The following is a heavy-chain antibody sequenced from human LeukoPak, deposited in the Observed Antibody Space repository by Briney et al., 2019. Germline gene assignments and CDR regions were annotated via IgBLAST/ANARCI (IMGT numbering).Heavy chain of an antibody. D-gene: IGHD3-16*02. CDR3: ARGRRDYDYVWGSYRINWFDP. CDR2: IYYSGST. V-gene: IGHV4-59*01. Sequence: PSETLSLTCTVTGGSISSDYWSWIRQPPGKGLEWIGYIYYSGSTNYNPSLKSRVTISVDTSKNQFSLKLSSVTAADTAVYYCARGRRDYDYVWGSYRINWFDPWGQGTLVTVSS. CDR1: GGSISSDY. J-gene: IGHJ5*02.